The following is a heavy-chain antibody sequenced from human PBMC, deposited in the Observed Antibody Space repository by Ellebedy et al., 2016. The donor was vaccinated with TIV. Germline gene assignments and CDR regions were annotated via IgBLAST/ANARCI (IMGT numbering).Heavy chain of an antibody. CDR1: GGSISSSNW. J-gene: IGHJ4*02. CDR3: AREGENTVMALDY. D-gene: IGHD5-18*01. CDR2: IYHSGNT. Sequence: MPSETLSLTCAVSGGSISSSNWWSWVRPPPGKGLEWIGEIYHSGNTNYNPSLKSRVTISVDKSKNQFSLKLNSVTAADTAVYYCAREGENTVMALDYWGQGTLVTVSS. V-gene: IGHV4-4*02.